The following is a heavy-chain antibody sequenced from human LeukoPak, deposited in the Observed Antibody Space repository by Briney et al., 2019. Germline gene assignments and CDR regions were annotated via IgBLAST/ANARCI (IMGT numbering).Heavy chain of an antibody. CDR1: GFTFRSYA. J-gene: IGHJ4*02. Sequence: QPGGSLRLSCAASGFTFRSYAMSWVRQAPGTGLEWVSAISGSGGSTYYADSVKGRFTISRDNSKNTLYLQMNSLRAEDTAVYYCAAHASGNSFWDYWGQGTLVTVSS. CDR2: ISGSGGST. V-gene: IGHV3-23*01. D-gene: IGHD4-23*01. CDR3: AAHASGNSFWDY.